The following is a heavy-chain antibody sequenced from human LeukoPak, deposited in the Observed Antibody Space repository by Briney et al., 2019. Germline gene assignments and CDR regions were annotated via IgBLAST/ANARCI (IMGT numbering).Heavy chain of an antibody. D-gene: IGHD3-10*01. V-gene: IGHV1-18*01. CDR2: ISAYNGNT. CDR3: ARGGSMVRGVITVDYYYYMDV. J-gene: IGHJ6*03. Sequence: GASVKVSCKASGHTFTSYGISWVRQAPGQGLEWMGWISAYNGNTNYAQKLQGRVTMTTDTSTSTAYMELRSLRSDDTAVYYCARGGSMVRGVITVDYYYYMDVWGKGTTVTVSS. CDR1: GHTFTSYG.